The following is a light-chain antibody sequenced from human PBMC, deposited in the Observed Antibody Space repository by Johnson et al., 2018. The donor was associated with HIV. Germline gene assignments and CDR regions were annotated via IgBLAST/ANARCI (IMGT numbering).Light chain of an antibody. CDR3: GTWDSSLSAGL. CDR2: DNN. J-gene: IGLJ1*01. Sequence: QSVLTQPPSVSVAPGQKVTISCSGSSSNIGNNYVSWYQQLPGTAPKLLIYDNNKRPSGIPDRFSGSKSGTSATLGITGLQTGDEADYYCGTWDSSLSAGLFGTGTKVTVL. CDR1: SSNIGNNY. V-gene: IGLV1-51*01.